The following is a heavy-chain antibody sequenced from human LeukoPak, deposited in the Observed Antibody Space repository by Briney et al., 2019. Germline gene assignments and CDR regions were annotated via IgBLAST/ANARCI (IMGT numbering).Heavy chain of an antibody. Sequence: ASVKVSCXASGYTFTSYYMHWVRQAPGQGLEWMGIINPSGGSTSYAQKFQGRVTMTRDTSTSTVYMELSSLRSEDTAVYYCAREPTDYGDYVLFDYWGQGTLVTVSS. CDR2: INPSGGST. V-gene: IGHV1-46*03. J-gene: IGHJ4*02. CDR1: GYTFTSYY. D-gene: IGHD4-17*01. CDR3: AREPTDYGDYVLFDY.